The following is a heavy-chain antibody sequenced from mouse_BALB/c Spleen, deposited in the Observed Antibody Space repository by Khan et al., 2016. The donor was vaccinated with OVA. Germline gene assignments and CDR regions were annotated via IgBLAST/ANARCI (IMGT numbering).Heavy chain of an antibody. CDR1: GYTFINYW. V-gene: IGHV1-7*01. CDR2: INPSTGYT. CDR3: AGRGLRWDFDY. D-gene: IGHD1-1*01. J-gene: IGHJ2*01. Sequence: QVQLKQSGAELAKPGASVKMSCKASGYTFINYWILWIKQRPGQGLEWIGYINPSTGYTEYNQNFKDKATLTADKSSSTAYMQLRSLASEDSTVYYCAGRGLRWDFDYWGQGTTLTVSS.